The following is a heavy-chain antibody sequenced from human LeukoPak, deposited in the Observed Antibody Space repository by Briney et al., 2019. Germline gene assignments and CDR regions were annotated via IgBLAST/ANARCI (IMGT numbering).Heavy chain of an antibody. D-gene: IGHD3-16*02. J-gene: IGHJ4*02. CDR3: AKSSARMYYFDY. CDR2: IGSSGTTI. V-gene: IGHV3-48*03. Sequence: GGSLRLSCVASEFTLSNYEMNWVRQAPGKGLEWVSYIGSSGTTITYADSVKGRFTISRDNSKNTLYLQMNSLRAEDTAVYYCAKSSARMYYFDYWGQGTLVTVSS. CDR1: EFTLSNYE.